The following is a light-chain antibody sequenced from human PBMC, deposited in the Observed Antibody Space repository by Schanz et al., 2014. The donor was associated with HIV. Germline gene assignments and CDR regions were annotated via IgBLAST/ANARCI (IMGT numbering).Light chain of an antibody. V-gene: IGLV2-14*02. J-gene: IGLJ1*01. CDR2: EVT. Sequence: QSALTQPASVSGSPGQSITISCTGTRNDVGTYNLVSWYQQHPGKAPQLMIYEVTKRPSGVSNRFSGSKSGNTASLSISGLQPEDEADYYCSSYSVYGARGVIVGTGTKLTVL. CDR3: SSYSVYGARGVI. CDR1: RNDVGTYNL.